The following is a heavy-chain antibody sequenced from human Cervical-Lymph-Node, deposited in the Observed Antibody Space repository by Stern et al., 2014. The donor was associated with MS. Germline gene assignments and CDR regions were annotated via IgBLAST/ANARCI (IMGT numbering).Heavy chain of an antibody. CDR1: GYTFTNYY. Sequence: VQLVESGPEVTKPGASVMVSCKTSGYTFTNYYIHWVRQAPGQGLEWMGIINPNGSVTASAQKFQGRLTMTRDTSTTTVYMRLITLTSEDTAMYYCTRAVGGVGREWGQGTLVFVSS. CDR2: INPNGSVT. D-gene: IGHD3-16*01. V-gene: IGHV1-46*01. J-gene: IGHJ4*02. CDR3: TRAVGGVGRE.